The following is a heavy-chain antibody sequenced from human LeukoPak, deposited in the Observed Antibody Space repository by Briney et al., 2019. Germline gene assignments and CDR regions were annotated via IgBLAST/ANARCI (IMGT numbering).Heavy chain of an antibody. Sequence: PGRYLRLSCAASGFTFSSYAMNWVRQAPGKGLERVAVISYDGSNKYYADSVKGRFTISRDNSKNTLYLQMNSLRAEDTAVYYCARSLLFRVGELSTAIDYWGQGTLVTVSS. CDR1: GFTFSSYA. D-gene: IGHD3-10*01. CDR2: ISYDGSNK. V-gene: IGHV3-30*04. CDR3: ARSLLFRVGELSTAIDY. J-gene: IGHJ4*02.